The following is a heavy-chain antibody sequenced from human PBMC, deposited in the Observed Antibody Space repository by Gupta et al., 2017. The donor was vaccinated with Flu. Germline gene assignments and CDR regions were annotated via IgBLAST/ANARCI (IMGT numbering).Heavy chain of an antibody. CDR1: GFPFRRYW. CDR2: INSDGSST. J-gene: IGHJ4*02. Sequence: EVQLVESGGGLVQPGGSLRLSCAASGFPFRRYWMHWVGQAPGKGLVWVSRINSDGSSTSYADSVNVRFTISRDNAKNTLYLKMNSLRAEDTAVYYCGRGNGHGFDNWGQGTLVTVSS. CDR3: GRGNGHGFDN. V-gene: IGHV3-74*01. D-gene: IGHD4-17*01.